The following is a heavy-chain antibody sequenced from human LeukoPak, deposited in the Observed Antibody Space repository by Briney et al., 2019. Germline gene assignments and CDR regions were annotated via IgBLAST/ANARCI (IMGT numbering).Heavy chain of an antibody. J-gene: IGHJ4*02. CDR3: ALSVVVPATTSYDY. CDR2: IYTSGST. CDR1: GGSISSGSYY. V-gene: IGHV4-61*02. Sequence: SETLSLTCTVSGGSISSGSYYWSWIRQPAGKGLEWIGRIYTSGSTNYNPSLKSRLTISADTSKNQFSLQLSSVTAADTAVYYCALSVVVPATTSYDYWGQGILVTVSS. D-gene: IGHD2-15*01.